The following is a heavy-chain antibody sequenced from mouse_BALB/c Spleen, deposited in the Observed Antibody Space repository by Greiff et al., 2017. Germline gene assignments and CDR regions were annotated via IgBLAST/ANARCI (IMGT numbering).Heavy chain of an antibody. D-gene: IGHD1-1*01. J-gene: IGHJ3*01. V-gene: IGHV3-6*02. Sequence: EVQLQESGPGLVKPSQSLSLTCSVTGYSITSGYYWNWIRQFPGNKLEWMGYISYDGSNNYNPSLKNRISITRDTSKNQFFLKLNSVTTEDTATYSFARGPYYYGSPWFAYWGQGTLVTVSA. CDR3: ARGPYYYGSPWFAY. CDR2: ISYDGSN. CDR1: GYSITSGYY.